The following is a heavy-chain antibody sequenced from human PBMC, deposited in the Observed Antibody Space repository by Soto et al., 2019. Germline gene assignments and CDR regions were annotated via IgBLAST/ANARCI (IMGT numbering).Heavy chain of an antibody. Sequence: QVPLVQSGAEVKKPGSSVTVSCKASGGTFSSYTISWVRQAPGQGLEWMAGISPIFGTPIYAQTFQDRVTIAADDSTMTAYMEMNRLTSEDTAVYYCARVVVGSRLSLDYWGQGTRVTIS. CDR3: ARVVVGSRLSLDY. J-gene: IGHJ4*02. CDR2: ISPIFGTP. D-gene: IGHD1-26*01. V-gene: IGHV1-69*01. CDR1: GGTFSSYT.